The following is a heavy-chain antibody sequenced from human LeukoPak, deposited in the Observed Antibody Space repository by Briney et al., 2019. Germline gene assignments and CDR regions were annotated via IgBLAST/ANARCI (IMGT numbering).Heavy chain of an antibody. J-gene: IGHJ3*01. Sequence: GRSLRLSCAASGFTFSSYGMHWVRQAPGKGLEWVSAISGSGGSTYYADSVKGRFTISRDNSKNTLFLQMNSLRAEDTAVYYCAKDRSCTGSSCNVGSWGQGTMVTVSS. CDR1: GFTFSSYG. V-gene: IGHV3-23*01. CDR3: AKDRSCTGSSCNVGS. D-gene: IGHD2-2*01. CDR2: ISGSGGST.